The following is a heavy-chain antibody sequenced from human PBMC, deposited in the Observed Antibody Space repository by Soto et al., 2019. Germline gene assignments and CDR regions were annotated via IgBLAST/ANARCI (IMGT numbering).Heavy chain of an antibody. Sequence: SETLSLTCTVSGGSVSSGSYYWSWIRQPPGKGLEWIGYIYYSGSTNYNPSLKSRVTISVDTSKNQFSLKLSSVTAADTAVYYCARETRTQIMAYPNFDYWGQGTLVTV. CDR2: IYYSGST. CDR3: ARETRTQIMAYPNFDY. CDR1: GGSVSSGSYY. D-gene: IGHD3-16*01. J-gene: IGHJ4*02. V-gene: IGHV4-61*01.